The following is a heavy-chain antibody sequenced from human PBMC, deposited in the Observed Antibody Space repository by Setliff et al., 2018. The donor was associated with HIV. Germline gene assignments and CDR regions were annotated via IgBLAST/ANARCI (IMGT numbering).Heavy chain of an antibody. D-gene: IGHD5-12*01. CDR1: GGFISDFY. J-gene: IGHJ4*02. CDR3: ALWGYSRAGGFDY. CDR2: LYNSGTT. Sequence: SETLSLTCAVSGGFISDFYWSWIRQPPGKGLEWIGYLYNSGTTKYSPSLKSRATISLDMSKNQFSLNLTSVTAADTAVYYCALWGYSRAGGFDYWGQGTRVTVSS. V-gene: IGHV4-59*08.